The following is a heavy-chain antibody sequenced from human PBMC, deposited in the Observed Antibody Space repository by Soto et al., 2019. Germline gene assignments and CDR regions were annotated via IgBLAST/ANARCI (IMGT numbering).Heavy chain of an antibody. CDR3: ARGVEFLEWLPPDYYYGMAV. D-gene: IGHD3-3*02. J-gene: IGHJ6*02. CDR2: INASSGST. CDR1: GYTFTSYA. V-gene: IGHV1-3*01. Sequence: ASVKVSCKASGYTFTSYAMHWVRQAPGQRLEWMGIINASSGSTKYSQKFQGRVTMTRDTSTSTVYMELSSLRSEDTAVYYCARGVEFLEWLPPDYYYGMAVWGQGTTVTVSS.